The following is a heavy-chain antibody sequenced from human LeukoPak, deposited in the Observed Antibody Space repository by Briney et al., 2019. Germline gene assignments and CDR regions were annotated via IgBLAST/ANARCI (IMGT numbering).Heavy chain of an antibody. CDR1: GFTFSSYG. CDR2: IRYDGSNK. CDR3: AKDHGYSSSWYPLNYYYYYYMDV. Sequence: LSGGSLRLSCAASGFTFSSYGMHWVRQAPGKGLEWVAFIRYDGSNKYYADSVKGRFTISRDNSKNTLYLQMNSLRAEDTAVYYCAKDHGYSSSWYPLNYYYYYYMDVWGKGTTVTISS. D-gene: IGHD6-13*01. J-gene: IGHJ6*03. V-gene: IGHV3-30*02.